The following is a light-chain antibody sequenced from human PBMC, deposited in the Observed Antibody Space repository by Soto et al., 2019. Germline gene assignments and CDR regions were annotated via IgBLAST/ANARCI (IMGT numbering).Light chain of an antibody. CDR3: QQYDNWPWT. J-gene: IGKJ1*01. CDR1: QSIGDT. Sequence: EIVMTQSPATLSVSPGGRATLSCRASQSIGDTLAWYQLKPGQAPRLLIYGASSRVTGFPARFSGSGSGTDFTLTISSLQSDDFAVDYCQQYDNWPWTFGQGTKVEIK. V-gene: IGKV3-15*01. CDR2: GAS.